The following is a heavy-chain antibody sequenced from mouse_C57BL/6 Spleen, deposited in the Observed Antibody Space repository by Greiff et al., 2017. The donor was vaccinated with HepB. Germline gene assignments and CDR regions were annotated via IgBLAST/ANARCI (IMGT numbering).Heavy chain of an antibody. CDR2: IRLKSDNYAT. CDR1: GFTFSNYW. D-gene: IGHD1-1*02. CDR3: TGGRTMVVGDY. Sequence: DVMLVESGGGLVQPGGSMKLSCVASGFTFSNYWMNWVRQSPEKGLEWVAQIRLKSDNYATHYAESVKGRFTISRDDSKSSVYLQMNNLRAEDTGMYYCTGGRTMVVGDYWGQGTSVTVSS. V-gene: IGHV6-3*01. J-gene: IGHJ4*01.